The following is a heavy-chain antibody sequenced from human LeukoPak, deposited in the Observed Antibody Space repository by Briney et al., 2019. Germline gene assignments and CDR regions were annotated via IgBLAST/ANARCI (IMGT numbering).Heavy chain of an antibody. CDR2: ISSRGGTI. CDR1: GFTFSSYE. D-gene: IGHD2-21*02. V-gene: IGHV3-48*03. Sequence: GGSLRLSCAASGFTFSSYEMNWVRQAPGKGLEWVSYISSRGGTIYYADSVKGRFTISRDNAKNSLYLQVNNLRAEDTAVYYCARDKGDYSFDYWGQGTLVTVSS. CDR3: ARDKGDYSFDY. J-gene: IGHJ4*02.